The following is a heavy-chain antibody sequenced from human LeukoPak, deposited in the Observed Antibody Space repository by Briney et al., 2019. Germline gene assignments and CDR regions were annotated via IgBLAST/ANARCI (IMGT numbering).Heavy chain of an antibody. Sequence: ETLSLTCTVSGGSISSYISYWGWVRQPPEKGLEWIGSTYSSGSTYYSPSLKSRVTISADTSKNQFSLKLSSVTAADTAVYYCVRRAPGATEDSWGQGALVTVSS. V-gene: IGHV4-39*07. J-gene: IGHJ4*02. CDR3: VRRAPGATEDS. CDR2: TYSSGST. CDR1: GGSISSYISY. D-gene: IGHD1-26*01.